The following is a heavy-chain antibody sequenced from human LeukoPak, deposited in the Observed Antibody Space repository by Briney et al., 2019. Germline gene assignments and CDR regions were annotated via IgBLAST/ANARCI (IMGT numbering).Heavy chain of an antibody. J-gene: IGHJ6*02. D-gene: IGHD5-18*01. Sequence: PGGSLRLSCTGSGFTFGDHAMSWVRQAPGKGLEWVGFIRSKAYRGTTEYAASVKGRFTISRDDSASIAYLQMNSLRTEDTAVYYCARGPIQLWIHNVMDAWGQGTTVTVSS. CDR2: IRSKAYRGTT. CDR3: ARGPIQLWIHNVMDA. CDR1: GFTFGDHA. V-gene: IGHV3-49*04.